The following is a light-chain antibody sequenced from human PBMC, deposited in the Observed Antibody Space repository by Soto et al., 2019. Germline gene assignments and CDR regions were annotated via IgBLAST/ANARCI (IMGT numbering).Light chain of an antibody. CDR2: GAS. CDR3: QQYGSSPWT. J-gene: IGKJ1*01. CDR1: QSVSNN. Sequence: EIVMTQSPATLSVSPGERATLSCRASQSVSNNLAWYQQKRGQAPRLLIYGASTRATGIPARFSGSGSGTEFTLIISSLQSEDFAVYYCQQYGSSPWTFGQGTKVDIK. V-gene: IGKV3-15*01.